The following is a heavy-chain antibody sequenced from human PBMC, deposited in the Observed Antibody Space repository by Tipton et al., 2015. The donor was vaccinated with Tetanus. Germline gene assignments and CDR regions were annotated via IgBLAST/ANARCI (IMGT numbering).Heavy chain of an antibody. CDR1: GFTFSSHM. V-gene: IGHV3-21*01. D-gene: IGHD2-2*02. Sequence: SLRLSCAASGFTFSSHMMNWVRQAPGKGLEWVSSISSTSSYIYYEDSMKGRFTISRDNAKNSVFLHMAGLRAEDTAVYYCATGNTLDYWGQGTLVTVSS. CDR3: ATGNTLDY. CDR2: ISSTSSYI. J-gene: IGHJ4*02.